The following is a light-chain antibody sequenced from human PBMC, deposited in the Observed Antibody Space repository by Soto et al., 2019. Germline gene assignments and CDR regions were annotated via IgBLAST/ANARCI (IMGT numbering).Light chain of an antibody. CDR3: QQYNNWPRS. V-gene: IGKV3-15*01. J-gene: IGKJ3*01. CDR2: GAS. CDR1: QSVSSN. Sequence: EKVMTQSPATLAMSPGERATLSCRASQSVSSNLAWYQQKPGQAPRLLIYGASTRATGIPARFSGSGSGTEFTLTISSLQSEDFAVYYCQQYNNWPRSFGPGTKVDIK.